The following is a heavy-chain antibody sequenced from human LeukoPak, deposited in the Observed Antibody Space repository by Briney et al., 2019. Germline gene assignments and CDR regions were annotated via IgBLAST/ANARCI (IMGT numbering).Heavy chain of an antibody. V-gene: IGHV3-7*01. J-gene: IGHJ4*02. CDR3: VRDVDI. D-gene: IGHD5-24*01. CDR1: GFTFSTSW. CDR2: IKQDGSEK. Sequence: GGSLRLSCAASGFTFSTSWMNWVRQAPGKGLEWVANIKQDGSEKYYVDSVKGRFTISRDNAKNSVYLQMTGLTVDDTAVYYCVRDVDIWGQGTLVTVSS.